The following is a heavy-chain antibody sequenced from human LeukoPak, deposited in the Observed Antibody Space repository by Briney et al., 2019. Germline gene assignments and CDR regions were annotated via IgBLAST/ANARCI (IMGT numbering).Heavy chain of an antibody. CDR1: GGSVTFSSYY. J-gene: IGHJ4*02. D-gene: IGHD6-19*01. Sequence: SESLSLTCNVSGGSVTFSSYYWGWIRQPPGKGLGWIGSIDYSGSTYYNPSLKSRLSISVKTTKNQFSLSLTSVTAADTAVYYCARHSENVPVAALEYWGQGTLITVSS. CDR2: IDYSGST. CDR3: ARHSENVPVAALEY. V-gene: IGHV4-39*01.